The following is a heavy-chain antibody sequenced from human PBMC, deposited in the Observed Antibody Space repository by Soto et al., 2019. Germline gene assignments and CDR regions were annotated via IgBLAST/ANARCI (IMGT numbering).Heavy chain of an antibody. D-gene: IGHD2-15*01. CDR1: GYSFTSFW. J-gene: IGHJ5*02. CDR3: ARYLEDGFHYWFDP. Sequence: GESLKISCKVSGYSFTSFWIAWVRQRPGKGLEWMGIIWPGDSDTRYSPAFQGQVTISADKSITTAYLQWRSLKASDTAMYFCARYLEDGFHYWFDPWGQGTQVTVSS. CDR2: IWPGDSDT. V-gene: IGHV5-51*01.